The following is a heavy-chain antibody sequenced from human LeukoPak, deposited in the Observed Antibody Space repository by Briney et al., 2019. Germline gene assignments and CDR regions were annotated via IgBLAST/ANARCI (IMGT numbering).Heavy chain of an antibody. CDR1: GFTFSNYA. CDR2: VSGSGGST. CDR3: AKAYGYSYGYSFDY. V-gene: IGHV3-23*01. D-gene: IGHD5-18*01. Sequence: PGGSLRLSCVVSGFTFSNYAMNWVRQAPGKGLEWVSGVSGSGGSTSYAESVKGRFTISRDNSKNTLYLQVNSLRAEDTAVYYCAKAYGYSYGYSFDYWGQGTPVTVSS. J-gene: IGHJ4*02.